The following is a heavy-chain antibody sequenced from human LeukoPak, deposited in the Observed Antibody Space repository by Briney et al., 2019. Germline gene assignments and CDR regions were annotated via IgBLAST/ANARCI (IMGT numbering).Heavy chain of an antibody. CDR1: GGSISSYY. Sequence: SETLSLTCTVSGGSISSYYWSWIRQPPGKGLEWIGYIYYSGSTNYNPSLKSRVTVSVDTSKNQFSLKQSSVTAADTAVYYCATWSYYLRRDAFDIWGQGTMVTVSS. V-gene: IGHV4-59*01. J-gene: IGHJ3*02. CDR3: ATWSYYLRRDAFDI. D-gene: IGHD3-10*01. CDR2: IYYSGST.